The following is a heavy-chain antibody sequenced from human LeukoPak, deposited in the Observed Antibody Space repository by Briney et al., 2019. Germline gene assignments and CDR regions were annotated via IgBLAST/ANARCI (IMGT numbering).Heavy chain of an antibody. CDR3: ARDSGTTGEVKFVP. CDR1: GASISSYS. J-gene: IGHJ5*02. Sequence: SETLSLTCSVSGASISSYSWSWIRQPAGKGLEWIGRVYISGSITYNPSLKSRVTISVDTSKNQFSLRLSSVTAADTAVYYCARDSGTTGEVKFVPWGQGTLVTVSS. D-gene: IGHD3-10*01. V-gene: IGHV4-4*07. CDR2: VYISGSI.